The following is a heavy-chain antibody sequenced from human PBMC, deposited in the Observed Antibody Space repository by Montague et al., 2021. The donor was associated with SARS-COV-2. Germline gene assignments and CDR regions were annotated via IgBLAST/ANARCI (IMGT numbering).Heavy chain of an antibody. Sequence: SETLSLTCAVSGGSIINYYCSCFLQQPGRRLEWITYNYDSGNDDYNTSPKSRVTTFVVTIKNQFSPMQRTAITADTAVYYCAVKTDYYYNSLALWGQGTPVTVSS. V-gene: IGHV4-59*08. CDR2: NYDSGND. CDR3: AVKTDYYYNSLAL. J-gene: IGHJ6*02. CDR1: GGSIINYY.